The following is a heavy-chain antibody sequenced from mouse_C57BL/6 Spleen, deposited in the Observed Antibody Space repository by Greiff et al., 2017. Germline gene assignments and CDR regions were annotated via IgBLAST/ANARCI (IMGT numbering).Heavy chain of an antibody. CDR1: GYSFTDYN. D-gene: IGHD1-1*01. J-gene: IGHJ3*01. V-gene: IGHV1-39*01. CDR2: INPNYGTT. CDR3: ARGTTVAARPAWFAY. Sequence: EVQLQQSGPELVKPGASVKISCKASGYSFTDYNMNWVKQSNGKSLEWIGVINPNYGTTSYNQKFKGKATLTVDQSSSTAYMQLNSLTSEDSAVYYCARGTTVAARPAWFAYWGQGTLVTVSA.